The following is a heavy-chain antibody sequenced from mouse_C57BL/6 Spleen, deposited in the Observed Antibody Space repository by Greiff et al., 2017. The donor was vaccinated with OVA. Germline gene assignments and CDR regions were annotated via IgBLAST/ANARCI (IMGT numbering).Heavy chain of an antibody. J-gene: IGHJ2*01. D-gene: IGHD1-1*02. CDR3: SRSCYGVGGAYFDY. V-gene: IGHV1-69*01. Sequence: QVQLQQPGAELVMPGASVKLSCKASGYTFTSYWMHWVKQRPGQGLEWIGEIDPSDGYTNYNQKFKGKSTLTVDKSSSTADMQRSSLTSEDSAFYYWSRSCYGVGGAYFDYWGQGTTLTVSS. CDR1: GYTFTSYW. CDR2: IDPSDGYT.